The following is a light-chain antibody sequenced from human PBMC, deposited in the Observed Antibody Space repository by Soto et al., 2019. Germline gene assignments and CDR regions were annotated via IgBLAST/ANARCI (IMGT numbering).Light chain of an antibody. CDR3: AVWDDSVFGKI. CDR2: ADS. Sequence: QPVLTQPPPASGTPGQRVTISCSGSKSNIGSNEVYWYQQLPGTAPKFLIYADSQRPSGVPDRFSASKSGTSASLTISGLRSEDEAEYYCAVWDDSVFGKIFGGGTKVTVL. V-gene: IGLV1-47*02. J-gene: IGLJ2*01. CDR1: KSNIGSNE.